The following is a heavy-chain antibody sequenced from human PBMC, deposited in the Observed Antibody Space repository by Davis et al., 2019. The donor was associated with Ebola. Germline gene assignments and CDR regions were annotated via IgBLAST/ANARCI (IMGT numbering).Heavy chain of an antibody. J-gene: IGHJ4*02. V-gene: IGHV2-5*02. Sequence: SGPTLANPTHTFTLTRTFSGFSPSTSGVGVGWIRQPPGKALEWPALIYSDDDKRYSPSLKTRLTISKDTSKSQVVLTMTNMDPVDTATYYCARNRGYSFHWEYWGQGTLVTVSS. CDR1: GFSPSTSGVG. D-gene: IGHD5-18*01. CDR2: IYSDDDK. CDR3: ARNRGYSFHWEY.